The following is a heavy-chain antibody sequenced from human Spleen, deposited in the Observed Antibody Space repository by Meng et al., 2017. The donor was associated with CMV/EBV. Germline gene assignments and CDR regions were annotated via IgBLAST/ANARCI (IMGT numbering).Heavy chain of an antibody. CDR2: ISTSGSTI. J-gene: IGHJ6*02. CDR1: GFTFSTYE. CDR3: ARSILRFLEWGYGMDV. D-gene: IGHD3-3*01. Sequence: GGSLRLSCTASGFTFSTYEMNWVRQAPGKGLEWVSYISTSGSTIFYADSVKGRFTISRDNSKNTLYLQMNSLRAEDTAVYYCARSILRFLEWGYGMDVWGQGTTVTVSS. V-gene: IGHV3-48*03.